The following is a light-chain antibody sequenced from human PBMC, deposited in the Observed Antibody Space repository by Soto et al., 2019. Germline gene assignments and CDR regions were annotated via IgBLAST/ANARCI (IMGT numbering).Light chain of an antibody. V-gene: IGLV1-44*01. CDR2: NND. CDR3: AAFDDSLNGPV. CDR1: SSNIGSNI. J-gene: IGLJ2*01. Sequence: QAVVTQPPSASGTPGQRVSISSSGSSSNIGSNIVNWYQHLPGTAPKLLIYNNDQRPSGVPDRFSGSKSGTSASLAISGLQSEDEADYYCAAFDDSLNGPVFGGGTKLTVL.